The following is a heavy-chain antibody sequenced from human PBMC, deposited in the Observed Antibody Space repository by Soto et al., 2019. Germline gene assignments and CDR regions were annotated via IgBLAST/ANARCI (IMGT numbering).Heavy chain of an antibody. CDR2: VYYRGRS. D-gene: IGHD4-17*01. V-gene: IGHV4-39*01. CDR1: GGSATNSSYY. J-gene: IGHJ4*02. CDR3: VSQRTTVPTQAYFDY. Sequence: KPSETLSLTCTVSGGSATNSSYYWGWIRQSPGKGLEWIGSVYYRGRSYSKSSVKSRVTISVDMSKNRFSLSLNSVTASDTAVYFCVSQRTTVPTQAYFDYWGPGALVTVSS.